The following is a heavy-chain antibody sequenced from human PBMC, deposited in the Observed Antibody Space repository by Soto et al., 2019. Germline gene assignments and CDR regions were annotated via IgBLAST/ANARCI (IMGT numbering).Heavy chain of an antibody. D-gene: IGHD6-13*01. CDR3: ARDRQSTPWYAADY. CDR1: GFTFSSYS. Sequence: GGSLRLSCEGSGFTFSSYSMNWVRQAPGKGLEWVSSISSSGGYIYYADPVKGRFTISRDNAKNSLYLQMNSLRDEDTALYYCARDRQSTPWYAADYWGQGSLVTVSS. V-gene: IGHV3-21*01. CDR2: ISSSGGYI. J-gene: IGHJ4*02.